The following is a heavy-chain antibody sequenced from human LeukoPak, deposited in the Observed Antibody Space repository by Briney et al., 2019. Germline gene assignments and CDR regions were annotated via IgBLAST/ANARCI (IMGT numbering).Heavy chain of an antibody. CDR2: INPNSGGT. Sequence: GASVKASCKASGYTFTGYYMHWVRQAPGQGLEWMGWINPNSGGTNYAQKFQGRVTMTRDTSISTAYMELSRLRSDDTAVYYCARARHSSGWYFDYWGQGTLVTVSS. V-gene: IGHV1-2*02. D-gene: IGHD6-19*01. CDR1: GYTFTGYY. J-gene: IGHJ4*02. CDR3: ARARHSSGWYFDY.